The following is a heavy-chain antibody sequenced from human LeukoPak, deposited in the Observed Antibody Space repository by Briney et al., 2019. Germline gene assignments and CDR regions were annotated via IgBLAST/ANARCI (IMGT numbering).Heavy chain of an antibody. CDR1: LDSTTSNF. V-gene: IGHV4-4*02. Sequence: SETLSLTCTVSLDSTTSNFWSWVRQPPGKGLEWIGEIHRSGSPNYNPSLQSRVTISIDRSRNQIALELSSVTAADTAVYYCAILVTPMRAFDIWGQGTIVTVSS. CDR3: AILVTPMRAFDI. CDR2: IHRSGSP. J-gene: IGHJ3*02. D-gene: IGHD3-9*01.